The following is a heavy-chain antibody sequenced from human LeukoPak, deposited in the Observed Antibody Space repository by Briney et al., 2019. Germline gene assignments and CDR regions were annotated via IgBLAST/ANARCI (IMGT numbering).Heavy chain of an antibody. CDR2: IYSGRGT. Sequence: GGSLRLSCAASGFTVSSNYMSWVRQAPGKGLEWVSVIYSGRGTNYADSVKGRVTISRDNSKNTLYLQMNSLRAEDTAVYYCAKDLLGPFLIDYWGQGTLVTVSS. CDR1: GFTVSSNY. J-gene: IGHJ4*02. D-gene: IGHD2-15*01. CDR3: AKDLLGPFLIDY. V-gene: IGHV3-66*01.